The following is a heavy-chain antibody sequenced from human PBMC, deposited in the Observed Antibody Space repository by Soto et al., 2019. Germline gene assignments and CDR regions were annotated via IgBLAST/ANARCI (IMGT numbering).Heavy chain of an antibody. CDR1: GGSISSSSYY. D-gene: IGHD6-19*01. CDR2: IYYSGST. CDR3: VAGTDYYYGMDV. V-gene: IGHV4-39*01. Sequence: QLQLQESGPGLVKPSETLSLTCTVSGGSISSSSYYWGWIRQPPGKGLEWIGSIYYSGSTYYNPSVKSQVTISVDTSKNQFSLKLSSVTAADTAVYYVVAGTDYYYGMDVWGQGTTVTVSS. J-gene: IGHJ6*02.